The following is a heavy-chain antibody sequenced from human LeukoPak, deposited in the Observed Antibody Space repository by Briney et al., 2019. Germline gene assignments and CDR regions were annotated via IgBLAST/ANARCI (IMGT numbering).Heavy chain of an antibody. V-gene: IGHV4-39*01. CDR1: SGSIGSSSYY. CDR3: ARLVATLGYFDY. J-gene: IGHJ4*02. Sequence: SETLSLTCTVSSGSIGSSSYYCGWIRQPPGKGLEWIANIYYSESTYYNPSLKSRVTISVDTSNNHFSLKLSSVTAADTAVYYCARLVATLGYFDYWGQGTLVTVSS. D-gene: IGHD5-12*01. CDR2: IYYSEST.